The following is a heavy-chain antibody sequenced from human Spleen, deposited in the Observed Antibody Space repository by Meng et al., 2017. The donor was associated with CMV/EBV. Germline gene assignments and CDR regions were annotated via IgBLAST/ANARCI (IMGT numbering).Heavy chain of an antibody. CDR1: GFTFSNYG. CDR3: AKMGWYSSSYFDH. D-gene: IGHD6-6*01. V-gene: IGHV3-30*18. J-gene: IGHJ4*02. Sequence: AASGFTFSNYGMHWVRQAPGKGLEWVALISFEGSNKYYADSVKGRFTISRDNSKNTLYLQMNSLRADDTAVYYCAKMGWYSSSYFDHWGQGTLVTVSS. CDR2: ISFEGSNK.